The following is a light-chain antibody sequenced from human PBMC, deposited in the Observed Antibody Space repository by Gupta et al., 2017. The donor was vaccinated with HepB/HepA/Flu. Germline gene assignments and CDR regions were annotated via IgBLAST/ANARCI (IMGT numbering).Light chain of an antibody. CDR3: QQDYNRMCT. CDR1: QDISNY. V-gene: IGKV1-33*01. J-gene: IGKJ2*02. Sequence: DIRMTQSPSSLSASVVDRVTMTVQASQDISNYLHWYQQKPGKAPKLLIYDASKVQTGVPSRFSGSGSGTDFTFTISSLQPEDVATYYCQQDYNRMCTFGQGTKVEIK. CDR2: DAS.